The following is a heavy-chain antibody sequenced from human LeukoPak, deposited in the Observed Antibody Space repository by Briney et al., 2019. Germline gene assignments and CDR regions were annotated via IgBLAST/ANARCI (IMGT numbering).Heavy chain of an antibody. Sequence: SQTLSLTCAISGDSVSSNSAVWNWIRQSPSRGLEWLARTYYRSKWYNGYAVSVKSRITINPDTSKNQFSLQLDSVTPEDTAVYYCASAASYYGDMAFDIWGQGTMVTVS. J-gene: IGHJ3*02. D-gene: IGHD4-17*01. CDR2: TYYRSKWYN. CDR1: GDSVSSNSAV. V-gene: IGHV6-1*01. CDR3: ASAASYYGDMAFDI.